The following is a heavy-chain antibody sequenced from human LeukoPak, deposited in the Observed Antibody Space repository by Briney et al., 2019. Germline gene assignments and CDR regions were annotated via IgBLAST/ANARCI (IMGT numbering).Heavy chain of an antibody. Sequence: GGSLRLSCAASGFTFSSYGMHWVRQAPGKGLEWVAVISYDGSNKYYADSVKGRFTISRDNSKNTLYLQMNSLRAEDTAVYYCAKDSGYYDSSGYPLDYRGQGTLVTVSS. CDR3: AKDSGYYDSSGYPLDY. D-gene: IGHD3-22*01. J-gene: IGHJ4*02. V-gene: IGHV3-30*18. CDR2: ISYDGSNK. CDR1: GFTFSSYG.